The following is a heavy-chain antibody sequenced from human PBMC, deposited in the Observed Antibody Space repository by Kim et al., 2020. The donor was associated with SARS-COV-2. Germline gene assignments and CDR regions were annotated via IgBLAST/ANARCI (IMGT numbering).Heavy chain of an antibody. CDR1: GYTFTSYD. Sequence: ASVKVSCKASGYTFTSYDINWVRQATGQGLEWMGWMNPNSGNTGYAQKFQGRVTMTRNTSISTAYMELSSLRSEDTAVYYCARGHLKSIVVVIAPRTYYYYMDGWGKGTTVTVSS. V-gene: IGHV1-8*01. CDR3: ARGHLKSIVVVIAPRTYYYYMDG. J-gene: IGHJ6*03. CDR2: MNPNSGNT. D-gene: IGHD2-21*01.